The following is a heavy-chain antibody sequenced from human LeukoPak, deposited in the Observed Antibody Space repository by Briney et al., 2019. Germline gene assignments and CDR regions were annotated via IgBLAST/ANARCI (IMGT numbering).Heavy chain of an antibody. Sequence: ASVKVSCKASGYTFTGYYMHWVRQAPGQGREWMGWINPNSGCTNYAQKFQGRVTMTRDKSISTAYLELSRLRSDDTAGYYCAREGESSSAEFDYWGQGTLVTVSS. CDR3: AREGESSSAEFDY. J-gene: IGHJ4*02. V-gene: IGHV1-2*02. D-gene: IGHD6-6*01. CDR1: GYTFTGYY. CDR2: INPNSGCT.